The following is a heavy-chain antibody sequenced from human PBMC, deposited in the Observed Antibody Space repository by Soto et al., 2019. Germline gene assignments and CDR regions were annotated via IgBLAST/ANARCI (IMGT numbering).Heavy chain of an antibody. V-gene: IGHV3-30-3*01. D-gene: IGHD3-10*01. Sequence: QVQLVESGGGVVQPGRSLRLSCAASGFTFSSYAMHWVRQAPGKGLEWVAVISYDGSNKYYADSVKGRFTISRDNSKNKMYLQMNSLRAEDTAVYYGARDYMVRGVILYYYYYYGMDVWGQGTTVTVSS. CDR3: ARDYMVRGVILYYYYYYGMDV. J-gene: IGHJ6*02. CDR2: ISYDGSNK. CDR1: GFTFSSYA.